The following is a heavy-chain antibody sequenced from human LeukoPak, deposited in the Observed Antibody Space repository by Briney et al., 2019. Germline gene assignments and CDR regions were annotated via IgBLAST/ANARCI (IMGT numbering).Heavy chain of an antibody. D-gene: IGHD3-22*01. J-gene: IGHJ4*02. CDR1: GFTFSSYA. CDR3: ARDSPLGYYDSSGYLDY. V-gene: IGHV3-23*01. Sequence: GGSLRLSCAASGFTFSSYAMSWVRQAPGKGLEWVSAISGSGGSTYYADSVKGRFTISRDNSKNTLYLQMHSLRAEDTAVYYCARDSPLGYYDSSGYLDYWGQGPLVTVSS. CDR2: ISGSGGST.